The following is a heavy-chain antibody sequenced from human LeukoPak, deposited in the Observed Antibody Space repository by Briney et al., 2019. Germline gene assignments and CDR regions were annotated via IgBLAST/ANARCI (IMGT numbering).Heavy chain of an antibody. CDR1: GGTFSSYA. CDR3: ARVDTGDYSSPYYYMDV. D-gene: IGHD4-11*01. Sequence: GSSVKVSCKXSGGTFSSYAISWVRQAPGQGLEWMGGIIPIFGTANYAQKFQGRVTITADESTSTAYMELSSLRSEDTAVYYCARVDTGDYSSPYYYMDVWGKGTTVTVSS. CDR2: IIPIFGTA. J-gene: IGHJ6*03. V-gene: IGHV1-69*01.